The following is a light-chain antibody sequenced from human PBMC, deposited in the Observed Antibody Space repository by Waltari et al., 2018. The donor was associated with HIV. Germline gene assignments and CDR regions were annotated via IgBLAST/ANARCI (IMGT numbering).Light chain of an antibody. CDR2: GAS. J-gene: IGKJ1*01. Sequence: VMAQTPATMSVSPRDRATLSCRASQSLSSNLAWYHQRPGQAPRLLIYGASTRATGIPARFSGVGSGTEVTLTISSLQSEDFGVYYCQQYNNWPRTFGQGTKVEIQ. CDR3: QQYNNWPRT. V-gene: IGKV3-15*01. CDR1: QSLSSN.